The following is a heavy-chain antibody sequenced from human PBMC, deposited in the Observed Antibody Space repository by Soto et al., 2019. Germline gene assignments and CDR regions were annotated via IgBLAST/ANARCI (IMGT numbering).Heavy chain of an antibody. J-gene: IGHJ6*02. CDR3: ARSLLITMVLGVSDHGGMDX. V-gene: IGHV5-10-1*01. D-gene: IGHD3-10*01. Sequence: GESLKISCKGSGYSFTSYWISWVRQMPGKGLEWMGRIDPSDSYTNYSPSFQGHVTISADKSISTAYLQWSSLKASDTAMYYCARSLLITMVLGVSDHGGMDXWGQGTTVTVS. CDR1: GYSFTSYW. CDR2: IDPSDSYT.